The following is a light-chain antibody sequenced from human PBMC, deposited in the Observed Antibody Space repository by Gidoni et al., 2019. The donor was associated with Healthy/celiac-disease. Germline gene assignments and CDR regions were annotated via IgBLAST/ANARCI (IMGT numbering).Light chain of an antibody. CDR2: GAS. J-gene: IGKJ5*01. CDR1: QSVSSN. CDR3: QQYNNWPPIP. V-gene: IGKV3-15*01. Sequence: EIVMTQSPATLSVSPGERATLSCRASQSVSSNVAWYQQKPGQAPRLLTYGASTRATGIPASFSGSGSGTEFTLTISSLQSEDFAGYYCQQYNNWPPIPFGQGTRLEIK.